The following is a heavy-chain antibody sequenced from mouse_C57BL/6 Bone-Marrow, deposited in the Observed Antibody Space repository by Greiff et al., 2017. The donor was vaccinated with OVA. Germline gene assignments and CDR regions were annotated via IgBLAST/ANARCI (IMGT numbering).Heavy chain of an antibody. V-gene: IGHV5-12*01. CDR3: ARHYYGSSYWYFDV. Sequence: EVHLVESGGGLVQPGGSLKLSCAASGFTFSDYYMYWVRQTPEKRLEWVAYISNGGGSTYYPDTVKGRFTISRDNAKNTLYLQMSRLKSEDTAMYYVARHYYGSSYWYFDVWGTGTTVTVSS. CDR2: ISNGGGST. J-gene: IGHJ1*03. D-gene: IGHD1-1*01. CDR1: GFTFSDYY.